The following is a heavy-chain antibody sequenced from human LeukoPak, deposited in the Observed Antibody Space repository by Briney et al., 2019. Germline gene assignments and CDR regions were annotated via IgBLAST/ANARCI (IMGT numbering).Heavy chain of an antibody. CDR1: GYTFTSYD. V-gene: IGHV1-8*01. CDR3: ARGHRITIFGVVQNFDY. Sequence: GASVKVSCKASGYTFTSYDINWVRQATGQGLEWMGWMNPNSGNTGYAQKFQGRVTMTRNTSISTAYMELSSLRSEDTAVYYCARGHRITIFGVVQNFDYWGQGTLVTVSS. D-gene: IGHD3-3*01. CDR2: MNPNSGNT. J-gene: IGHJ4*02.